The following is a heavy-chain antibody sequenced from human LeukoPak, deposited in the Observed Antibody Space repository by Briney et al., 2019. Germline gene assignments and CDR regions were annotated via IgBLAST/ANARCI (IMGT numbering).Heavy chain of an antibody. CDR2: IYNGVPT. V-gene: IGHV4-4*09. Sequence: PSQTLSLMCPTSSLSFNSFYWSWVRQPPGKGLEWIGNIYNGVPTFFNPSLKSRVTISVDTSRRQFSLELASVTAADTAVYYCVQTTGWPGFDYWGQGILVTVSS. D-gene: IGHD6-19*01. CDR3: VQTTGWPGFDY. CDR1: SLSFNSFY. J-gene: IGHJ4*02.